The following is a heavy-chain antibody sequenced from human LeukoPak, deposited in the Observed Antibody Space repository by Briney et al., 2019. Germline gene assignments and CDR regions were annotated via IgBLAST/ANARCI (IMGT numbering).Heavy chain of an antibody. D-gene: IGHD5-18*01. CDR2: ISAHNGNT. CDR1: GYTFTSYG. J-gene: IGHJ4*02. CDR3: AREVDTAMAPYFDY. V-gene: IGHV1-18*01. Sequence: ASVKVSCKASGYTFTSYGISWVRQAPGQGLEWMGWISAHNGNTNYAQKLQGRVTMTTDTSTSTAYMELRSLRSDDTAVYYCAREVDTAMAPYFDYWGQGTLVTVSS.